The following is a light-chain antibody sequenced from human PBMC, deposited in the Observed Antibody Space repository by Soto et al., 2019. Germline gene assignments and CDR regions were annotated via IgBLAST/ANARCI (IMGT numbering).Light chain of an antibody. J-gene: IGLJ1*01. V-gene: IGLV2-8*01. CDR3: TSYAGRNNRYD. CDR2: EVS. CDR1: SSDVGGYNF. Sequence: QSALTQPPSASGSPGHSVTFSCTGTSSDVGGYNFVSWYQQHPGKAPKLIIYEVSKRPSGVPDRFSGSKSGNTASLTVSGLQAEDEADYYCTSYAGRNNRYDFGTGTKVTVL.